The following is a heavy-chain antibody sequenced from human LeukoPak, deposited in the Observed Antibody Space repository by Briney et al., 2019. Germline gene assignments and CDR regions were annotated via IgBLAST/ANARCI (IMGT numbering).Heavy chain of an antibody. J-gene: IGHJ4*02. V-gene: IGHV3-74*01. CDR2: ISSDGRRT. CDR1: GFTLDYYW. D-gene: IGHD6-19*01. Sequence: PGGSLRLSCAASGFTLDYYWMHWVRQVPGKGLVWLSHISSDGRRTTYADSVKGRFTISRDTAKNTLYLQMNSLRAEDTAVYYCVHYVSLAGSGLGDHWGQGTLVTVSS. CDR3: VHYVSLAGSGLGDH.